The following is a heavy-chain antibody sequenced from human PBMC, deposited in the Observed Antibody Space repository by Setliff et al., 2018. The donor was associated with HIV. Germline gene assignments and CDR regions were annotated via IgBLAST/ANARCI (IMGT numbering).Heavy chain of an antibody. Sequence: PGESLKISCVASRFSVSDYWMIWVRQAPGKGLEWLANINQDGSEQNSADSLKGRFSVSKDNAKNSLSLQMNSLRAEDTAVYYCARGGAIGVSVGATWGQGTLVTVSS. CDR3: ARGGAIGVSVGAT. CDR2: INQDGSEQ. V-gene: IGHV3-7*01. J-gene: IGHJ5*02. D-gene: IGHD2-15*01. CDR1: RFSVSDYW.